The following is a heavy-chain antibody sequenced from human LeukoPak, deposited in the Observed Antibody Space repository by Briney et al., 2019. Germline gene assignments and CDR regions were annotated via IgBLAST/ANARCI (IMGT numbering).Heavy chain of an antibody. CDR2: IRGDGSIK. CDR3: ARRFRD. Sequence: GGSLRLSCVGSGLTFSGFEMKWVRQAPGKGLEWVSYIRGDGSIKTYADSVKGRFTISRDNAKNSLYLQMNSLRAEDTAIYYCARRFRDWGQGTLVTVSS. V-gene: IGHV3-48*03. D-gene: IGHD5-24*01. J-gene: IGHJ4*01. CDR1: GLTFSGFE.